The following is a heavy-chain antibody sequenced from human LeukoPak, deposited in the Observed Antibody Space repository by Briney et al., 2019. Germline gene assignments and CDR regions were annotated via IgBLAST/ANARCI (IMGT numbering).Heavy chain of an antibody. D-gene: IGHD3-10*01. CDR2: IYSTGRS. V-gene: IGHV4-4*07. Sequence: SETLSLTCTVSGGSISNYFWSWVRQPAGKGLEWIGRIYSTGRSDYNPSLKSRVTISVDTSKNQFSLKLTSVTAADTAVYFCARGGYYGSGNDFRFDPWGQGTLVTVSS. J-gene: IGHJ5*02. CDR1: GGSISNYF. CDR3: ARGGYYGSGNDFRFDP.